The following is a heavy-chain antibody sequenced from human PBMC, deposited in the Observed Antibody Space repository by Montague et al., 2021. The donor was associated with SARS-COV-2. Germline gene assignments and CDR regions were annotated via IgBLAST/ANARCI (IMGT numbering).Heavy chain of an antibody. D-gene: IGHD3-10*01. Sequence: SLRLSCAASGFTVSSNYMSWVRQAPGKGLEWVSVIYSGGSTYYADSVKGRFTISRDNSKNTLYLQMNSLRAEDTAVYYCARDQRRYGSGSYYGPHYYYYGMDVWGQGTTDTVSS. CDR2: IYSGGST. J-gene: IGHJ6*02. CDR1: GFTVSSNY. CDR3: ARDQRRYGSGSYYGPHYYYYGMDV. V-gene: IGHV3-66*02.